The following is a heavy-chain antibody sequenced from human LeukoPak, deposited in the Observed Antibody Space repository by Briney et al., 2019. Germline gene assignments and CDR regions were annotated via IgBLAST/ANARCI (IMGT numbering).Heavy chain of an antibody. CDR3: AKDLLRWSFDY. CDR2: INGGNDAT. D-gene: IGHD4-23*01. V-gene: IGHV3-23*01. CDR1: GFTVINYA. Sequence: GGTLRLSCAASGFTVINYAMAWVRQAPGKGLEWVSAINGGNDATNYANSVKGRFTISRDNSKNTLYLQMNNLRAEDTAVYYCAKDLLRWSFDYWGQGSLVTVSS. J-gene: IGHJ4*02.